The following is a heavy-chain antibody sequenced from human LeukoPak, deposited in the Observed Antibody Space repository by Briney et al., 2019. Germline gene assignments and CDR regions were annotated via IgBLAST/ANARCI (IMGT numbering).Heavy chain of an antibody. D-gene: IGHD3-10*01. Sequence: GGSLRPSCAASGFTFSSYSMNWVRQAPGKGLEWVSYISSSSSTIYYADSVKGRFTISRDNAKNSLYLQMNSLRDEDTAVYYCARDPQYYYGSGSYYPYYFDYWGQGTLVTVSS. J-gene: IGHJ4*02. V-gene: IGHV3-48*02. CDR3: ARDPQYYYGSGSYYPYYFDY. CDR1: GFTFSSYS. CDR2: ISSSSSTI.